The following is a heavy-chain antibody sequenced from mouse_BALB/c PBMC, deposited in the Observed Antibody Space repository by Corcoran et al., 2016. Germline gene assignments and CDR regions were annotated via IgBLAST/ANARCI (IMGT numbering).Heavy chain of an antibody. CDR3: ARRALTTVNYAMDY. CDR2: INTYTGEP. CDR1: GYTFTNYG. Sequence: QIQLVQSGPALKKPGETVKLSCKASGYTFTNYGMNWVKQAPGKGLKWMGWINTYTGEPTYADDFKGRFAFSLETSASTAYLQINNLKNEDTATYFCARRALTTVNYAMDYWGQGTSVTVSS. J-gene: IGHJ4*01. D-gene: IGHD1-1*01. V-gene: IGHV9-3-1*01.